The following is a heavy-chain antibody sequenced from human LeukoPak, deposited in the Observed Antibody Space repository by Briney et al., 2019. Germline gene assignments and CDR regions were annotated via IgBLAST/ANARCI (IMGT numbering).Heavy chain of an antibody. CDR3: ARDPVGVVTAIYGMDV. CDR2: ISYDGSNK. D-gene: IGHD2-21*02. J-gene: IGHJ6*02. CDR1: GFTFSSYA. Sequence: GGSLRLSCAASGFTFSSYAMHWVRQAPGKGLEWVAVISYDGSNKYYADSVKGRFTISRDNSKNTLYLQMNSLRAEDTAVYNCARDPVGVVTAIYGMDVWGQGTTVTVSS. V-gene: IGHV3-30-3*01.